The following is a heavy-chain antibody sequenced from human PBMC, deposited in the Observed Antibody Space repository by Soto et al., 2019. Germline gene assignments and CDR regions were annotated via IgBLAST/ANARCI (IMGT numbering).Heavy chain of an antibody. CDR1: GFNFFTYA. CDR3: AKDVVEARPGGAGMDV. J-gene: IGHJ6*02. V-gene: IGHV3-30*18. D-gene: IGHD6-6*01. CDR2: ISYDGSDK. Sequence: QVHLVESGGGVVQPGRSLRLSCAVSGFNFFTYAMHWVRQAPGKGPEWVALISYDGSDKDYSDSVKGRFTISRDNSKNSLFLQMNSLRVEDTAVYYCAKDVVEARPGGAGMDVWGQGTTVTVSS.